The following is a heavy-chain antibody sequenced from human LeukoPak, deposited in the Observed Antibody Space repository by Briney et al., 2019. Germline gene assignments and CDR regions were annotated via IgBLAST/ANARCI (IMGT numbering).Heavy chain of an antibody. V-gene: IGHV4-31*03. CDR2: IYYSGST. CDR1: GGSISSGGYY. J-gene: IGHJ4*02. Sequence: SETLSLTCTVSGGSISSGGYYWSWIRQHPGKGLEWIGYIYYSGSTYYNPSLKSRVTISVDTSKNQFSLKLSSVTAADTAVYYCAREVAVTYYFDYWGQGTLVTVSS. D-gene: IGHD6-19*01. CDR3: AREVAVTYYFDY.